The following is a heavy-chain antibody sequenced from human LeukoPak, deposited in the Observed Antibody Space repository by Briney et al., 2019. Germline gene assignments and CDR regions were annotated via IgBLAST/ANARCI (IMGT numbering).Heavy chain of an antibody. CDR1: GFTFSSYS. CDR2: ISGSGGST. V-gene: IGHV3-23*01. Sequence: GGSLRLSCAASGFTFSSYSMNWVRQAPGKGLEWVSAISGSGGSTYYADSVKGRFTISRDNSKNTLYLQMNSLRAEDTAVYYCAKDLLGEDGLYFDYWGQGTLVTVSS. J-gene: IGHJ4*02. CDR3: AKDLLGEDGLYFDY. D-gene: IGHD3-16*01.